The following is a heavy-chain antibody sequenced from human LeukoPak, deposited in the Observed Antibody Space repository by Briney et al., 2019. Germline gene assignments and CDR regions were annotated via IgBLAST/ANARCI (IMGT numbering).Heavy chain of an antibody. Sequence: SETLSLTCTVSSGSISSRYWNWIRQSPWKGLEWIGHISYTGSTNYNPSLKSRVTISLDTSKNRFSLNLTSVTTADTAVYYCAGTSYSSGWPNWFDPWGQGTLVTVSS. CDR2: ISYTGST. D-gene: IGHD6-19*01. V-gene: IGHV4-59*08. CDR1: SGSISSRY. CDR3: AGTSYSSGWPNWFDP. J-gene: IGHJ5*02.